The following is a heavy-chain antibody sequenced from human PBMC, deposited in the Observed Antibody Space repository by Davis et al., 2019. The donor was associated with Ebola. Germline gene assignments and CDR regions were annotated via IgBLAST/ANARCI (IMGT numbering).Heavy chain of an antibody. CDR2: IIPIFGTA. CDR1: GGTFSSYA. V-gene: IGHV1-69*13. CDR3: ATGASTTGISYYYGMDV. J-gene: IGHJ6*02. Sequence: AASVKVSCKASGGTFSSYAISWVRQAPGQGLEWMGGIIPIFGTANYAQKFQGRVTITADESTSTAYMELSSLRSEDTAVYYCATGASTTGISYYYGMDVWGQRTTVTVSS. D-gene: IGHD1-1*01.